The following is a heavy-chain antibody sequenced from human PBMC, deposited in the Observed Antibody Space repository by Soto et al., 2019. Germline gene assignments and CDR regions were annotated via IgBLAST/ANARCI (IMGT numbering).Heavy chain of an antibody. J-gene: IGHJ3*02. CDR1: GDSFTSYW. CDR2: IYPGDSDT. Sequence: PVESVKISCKGSGDSFTSYWIGWVRQMPGKGLEWMGIIYPGDSDTRYSPSFQGQVTISADKSISTAYLQWSSLKASDTAMYYCASYYDSTGGAFDIWGQGTMVTVSS. D-gene: IGHD3-22*01. V-gene: IGHV5-51*01. CDR3: ASYYDSTGGAFDI.